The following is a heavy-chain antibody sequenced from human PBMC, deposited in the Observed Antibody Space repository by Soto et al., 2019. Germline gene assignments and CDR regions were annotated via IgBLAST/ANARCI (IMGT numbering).Heavy chain of an antibody. J-gene: IGHJ3*02. CDR3: ARDISAPYSRGGVGAFDI. CDR2: ISAYNGNT. D-gene: IGHD6-13*01. CDR1: GYTFTSYG. Sequence: ASVKVSCKASGYTFTSYGISWVRQAPGQGLEWMGWISAYNGNTNYAQKLQGRVTMTTDTSTSTAYMELRSLRSDDTAVYYCARDISAPYSRGGVGAFDIWGQGTMVTVSS. V-gene: IGHV1-18*01.